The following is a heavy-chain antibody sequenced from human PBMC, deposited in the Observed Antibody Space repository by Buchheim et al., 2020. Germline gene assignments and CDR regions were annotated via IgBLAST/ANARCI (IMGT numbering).Heavy chain of an antibody. Sequence: QVQLVESGGGVVQPGRSLRLSCAASGFTFNKYGMHWVRQAPGKGLEWVAVISHDGNNTDYVDSVKGRFNISRENSKNTLHLQMNSLRGDDTAVYYCAKESADSSGWPDYWGQGTL. D-gene: IGHD6-19*01. CDR2: ISHDGNNT. CDR3: AKESADSSGWPDY. CDR1: GFTFNKYG. J-gene: IGHJ4*02. V-gene: IGHV3-30*18.